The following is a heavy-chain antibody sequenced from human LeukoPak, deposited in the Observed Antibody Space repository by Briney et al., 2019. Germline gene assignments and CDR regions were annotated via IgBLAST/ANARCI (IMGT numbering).Heavy chain of an antibody. CDR3: AKVRIVATGIPGYYGMDV. J-gene: IGHJ6*02. CDR2: INSDGSST. V-gene: IGHV3-74*01. Sequence: GGSLRLSCAASGFTFSSYWMHWVRQAPGKGLVWVSRINSDGSSTSYADSVKGRFTISRDNSKNTLYLQMNSLRAEDTAVYYCAKVRIVATGIPGYYGMDVWGQGTTVTVSS. CDR1: GFTFSSYW. D-gene: IGHD5-12*01.